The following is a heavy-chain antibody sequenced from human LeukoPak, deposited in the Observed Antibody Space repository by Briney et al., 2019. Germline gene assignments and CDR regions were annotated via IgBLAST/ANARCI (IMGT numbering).Heavy chain of an antibody. Sequence: GGSLRLSCAASGFTFSNYWMDWVRQAPGKGLVWVSRINNDGDSTSYADSVRGRFTITRDNAKNTLHLQMNSLRDEDTAVYYCVREPGGNWFDPWGQGTLVTVSS. CDR3: VREPGGNWFDP. CDR2: INNDGDST. J-gene: IGHJ5*02. CDR1: GFTFSNYW. D-gene: IGHD2-2*01. V-gene: IGHV3-74*01.